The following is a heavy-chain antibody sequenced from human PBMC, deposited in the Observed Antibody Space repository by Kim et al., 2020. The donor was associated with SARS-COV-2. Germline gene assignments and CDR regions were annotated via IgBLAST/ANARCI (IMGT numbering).Heavy chain of an antibody. CDR3: ARDAQTSGYSDY. J-gene: IGHJ4*02. D-gene: IGHD2-15*01. V-gene: IGHV3-21*01. Sequence: YYADSVKGRFTISRDNAKNSLYLQMNSLRAEDTAVYYCARDAQTSGYSDYWGQGTLVTVSS.